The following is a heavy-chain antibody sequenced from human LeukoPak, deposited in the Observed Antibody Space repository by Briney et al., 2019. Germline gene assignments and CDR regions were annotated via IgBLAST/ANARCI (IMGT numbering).Heavy chain of an antibody. V-gene: IGHV1-24*01. CDR3: ATTPTDFWSGRNTNNWFDP. J-gene: IGHJ5*02. Sequence: ASVKVSCKVSGYTPTELSMHWVRQAPGKGLEWMGGFDPEDGETIYAQKFQGRVTMTEDTSTDTAYMELSSLRSEDTAVYYCATTPTDFWSGRNTNNWFDPWGQGTLVTVSS. CDR2: FDPEDGET. CDR1: GYTPTELS. D-gene: IGHD3-3*01.